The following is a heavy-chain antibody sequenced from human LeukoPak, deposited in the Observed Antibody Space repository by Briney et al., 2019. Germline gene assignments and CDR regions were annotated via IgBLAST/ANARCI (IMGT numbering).Heavy chain of an antibody. CDR3: ARAKDRGYYYYMDV. CDR2: ISSSSSYI. CDR1: GFTFSSYS. J-gene: IGHJ6*03. Sequence: GGSLRLCCAASGFTFSSYSMNWVRQAPGKGLEWVSSISSSSSYIYYADSVKGRFTISRDNAKNSLYLQMNSLRAEDTAVYYCARAKDRGYYYYMDVWGKGTTVTVSS. V-gene: IGHV3-21*01. D-gene: IGHD1-14*01.